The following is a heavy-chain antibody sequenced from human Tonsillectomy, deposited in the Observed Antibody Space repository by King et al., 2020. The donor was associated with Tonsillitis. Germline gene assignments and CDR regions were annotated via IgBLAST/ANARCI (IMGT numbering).Heavy chain of an antibody. Sequence: LQLVQSGAEVKKPGASVKVSCKASGYTFTRYGISWVRQAPGQGLEWMGWISAYNGDTKYAQKLQGRVTMTTDTSTSTAYMELRSLRSDDTAVYYCARAPAGVIPATWFDPWGQGTLVTVSS. CDR2: ISAYNGDT. CDR1: GYTFTRYG. V-gene: IGHV1-18*01. CDR3: ARAPAGVIPATWFDP. D-gene: IGHD2-15*01. J-gene: IGHJ5*02.